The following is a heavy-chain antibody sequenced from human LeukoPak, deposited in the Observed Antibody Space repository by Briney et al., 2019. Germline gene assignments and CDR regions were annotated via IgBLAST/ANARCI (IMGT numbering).Heavy chain of an antibody. CDR3: ARAPVDTAMEPGFDY. CDR2: IYSVGST. Sequence: GRSLRLSCAADGFTVSSNYISWVRQAPGKGLEWVSVIYSVGSTYYSNSVKGRFTISRANSKKTLYLQMNSLRAEDRAVYYCARAPVDTAMEPGFDYWGQGTLVTVSS. V-gene: IGHV3-53*01. CDR1: GFTVSSNY. D-gene: IGHD5-18*01. J-gene: IGHJ4*02.